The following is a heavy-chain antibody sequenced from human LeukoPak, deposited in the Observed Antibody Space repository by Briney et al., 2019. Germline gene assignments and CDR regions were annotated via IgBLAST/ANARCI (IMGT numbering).Heavy chain of an antibody. CDR3: ARDPTADDY. CDR1: GFTFSNYA. J-gene: IGHJ4*02. V-gene: IGHV3-21*01. D-gene: IGHD2-2*01. Sequence: GGSLRLSCSTSGFTFSNYAMNWVRQAPGKGLEWVSSITSVSSYKYYADSVKGRFTISRDNAKNSLFLQMNSLRAEDTAIYYCARDPTADDYWGQGTLVTVSS. CDR2: ITSVSSYK.